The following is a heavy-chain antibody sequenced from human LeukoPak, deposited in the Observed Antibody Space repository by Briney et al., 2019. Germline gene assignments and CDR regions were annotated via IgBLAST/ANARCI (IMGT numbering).Heavy chain of an antibody. Sequence: SETLSLTCTVSADSISNHYWSWIRQPPGQGLEWDAYTHSTAETNYNPSLKSRVIISTDTSKNQISLKMRSVTAADTAIYYCARHAISTTFGVNSYHMDVWGKGTTVTVSS. CDR3: ARHAISTTFGVNSYHMDV. D-gene: IGHD3-3*01. V-gene: IGHV4-59*08. CDR1: ADSISNHY. J-gene: IGHJ6*03. CDR2: THSTAET.